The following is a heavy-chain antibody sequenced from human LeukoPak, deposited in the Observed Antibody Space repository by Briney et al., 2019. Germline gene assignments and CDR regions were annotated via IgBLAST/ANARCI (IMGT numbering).Heavy chain of an antibody. Sequence: PGGSLRLSCAASGFTFSSYAMSWVRQAPGKGLEWVGIIWSDGSHQYYADSVKGRFTISRDIARNTLSLQMSSLRAEDTAIYYCARDRDGTAYYLDAIDIWGQGTMVTVSS. D-gene: IGHD3-22*01. V-gene: IGHV3-33*08. CDR3: ARDRDGTAYYLDAIDI. J-gene: IGHJ3*02. CDR2: IWSDGSHQ. CDR1: GFTFSSYA.